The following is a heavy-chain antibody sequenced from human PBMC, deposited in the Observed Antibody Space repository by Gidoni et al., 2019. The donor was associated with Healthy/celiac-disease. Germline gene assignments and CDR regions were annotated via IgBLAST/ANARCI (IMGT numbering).Heavy chain of an antibody. D-gene: IGHD6-13*01. CDR1: GYTFTSYY. J-gene: IGHJ6*02. CDR2: INPSGGST. V-gene: IGHV1-46*01. Sequence: QVQLVQSGAEVKKPGASVKVSCKASGYTFTSYYMHWVRQAPGQGLEWMGIINPSGGSTSYAQKFQGRVTMTRDTSTSTVYMELSSLRSEDTAVYYCARGGSSSWWDYYGMDVWGQGTTVTVSS. CDR3: ARGGSSSWWDYYGMDV.